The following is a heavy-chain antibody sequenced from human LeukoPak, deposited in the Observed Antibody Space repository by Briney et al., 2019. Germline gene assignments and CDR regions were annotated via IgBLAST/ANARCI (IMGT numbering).Heavy chain of an antibody. CDR2: IYYSGST. Sequence: PSETLSLTCTVSGGSISSYYWSWIRQPPGKGLEWIGYIYYSGSTNYNPSLKSRVTISVDTSKNQFSLKLSSVTAADTAVYYCAGYSGSYSLDYWGQGTLVTVSS. CDR1: GGSISSYY. J-gene: IGHJ4*02. D-gene: IGHD1-26*01. V-gene: IGHV4-59*12. CDR3: AGYSGSYSLDY.